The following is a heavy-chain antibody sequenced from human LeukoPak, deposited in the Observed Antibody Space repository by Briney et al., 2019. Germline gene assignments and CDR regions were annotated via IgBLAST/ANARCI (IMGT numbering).Heavy chain of an antibody. CDR3: AKESYGRSYLDY. Sequence: GGSLRLSCAASGFTFSDYYMSWIRQAPGKGLEWVSYISSSGSTIYYADSVKGRFTISRDNSKNTLYLQMNSLRAEDTAVYYCAKESYGRSYLDYWGQGTLVTVSS. CDR2: ISSSGSTI. D-gene: IGHD4-17*01. J-gene: IGHJ4*02. V-gene: IGHV3-11*04. CDR1: GFTFSDYY.